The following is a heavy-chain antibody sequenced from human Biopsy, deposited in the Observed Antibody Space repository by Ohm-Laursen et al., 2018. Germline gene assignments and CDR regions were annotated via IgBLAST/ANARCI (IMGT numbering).Heavy chain of an antibody. Sequence: SSVKVSCKGSGYIFTSFGVSWVRQAPGHGLEWMGWVSTYNGNTEYEQKFQGRVTMTTDTSANTAYMELRSLRSDDTAVYFCARVREGGLLDYWGQGTLVTVSS. CDR3: ARVREGGLLDY. CDR2: VSTYNGNT. J-gene: IGHJ4*02. D-gene: IGHD3-16*01. CDR1: GYIFTSFG. V-gene: IGHV1-18*01.